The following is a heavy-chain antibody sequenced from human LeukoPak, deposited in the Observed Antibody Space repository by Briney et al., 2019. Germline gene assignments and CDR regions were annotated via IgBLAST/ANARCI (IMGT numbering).Heavy chain of an antibody. CDR2: IYYSGST. D-gene: IGHD3-22*01. Sequence: SETLSLTCTVSGGSISSGGYYWSWIRQHPGKGLEWIGYIYYSGSTYYNPSLKSRVTILVDTSKNQFSPKLSSVTAADTAVYYCARGGYYDSSGYPGHYFDYWGQGTLVTVSS. J-gene: IGHJ4*02. V-gene: IGHV4-31*03. CDR1: GGSISSGGYY. CDR3: ARGGYYDSSGYPGHYFDY.